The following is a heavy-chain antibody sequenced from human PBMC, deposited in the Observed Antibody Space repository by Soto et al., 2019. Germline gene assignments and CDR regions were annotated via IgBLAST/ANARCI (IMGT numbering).Heavy chain of an antibody. Sequence: GASVKVSCKASGYTFTSYGISWVRQAPGQGLEWMGWISAYNGNTNYAQKLQGRVTMTTDTSTSTAYMELRSLRSDDTAVYYCARVFYDFWNGYPVVDYWGQGTLVTVSS. CDR3: ARVFYDFWNGYPVVDY. V-gene: IGHV1-18*01. J-gene: IGHJ4*02. D-gene: IGHD3-3*01. CDR2: ISAYNGNT. CDR1: GYTFTSYG.